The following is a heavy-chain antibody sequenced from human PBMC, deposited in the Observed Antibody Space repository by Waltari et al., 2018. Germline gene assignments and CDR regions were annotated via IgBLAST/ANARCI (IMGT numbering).Heavy chain of an antibody. CDR2: IYHSGST. CDR3: AARGGRGFDYDHAFDI. V-gene: IGHV4-4*02. D-gene: IGHD5-12*01. CDR1: GGSISSSNW. J-gene: IGHJ3*02. Sequence: QVQLQESGPGLVKPSGTLSLTCAVSGGSISSSNWRSGVRQPPGKGLEWIGEIYHSGSTNYNPSLKSRVTLSVDKSKNQFSLRLSSVTAADTAVYYCAARGGRGFDYDHAFDIWGQGTMVTVSS.